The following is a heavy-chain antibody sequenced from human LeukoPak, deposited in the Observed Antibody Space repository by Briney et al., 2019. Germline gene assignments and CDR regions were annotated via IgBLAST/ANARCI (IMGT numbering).Heavy chain of an antibody. J-gene: IGHJ6*03. CDR1: GFTFSNYW. Sequence: PGGSLRLSCAASGFTFSNYWMHWVRQVPGEGLVWVSRINTDGSSLNYADSVKGRFNISRDNAKNTLYLHMSSLRAEDSAVYHCARDMGGIVGFYYFYMDVWGKGTTVTVSS. V-gene: IGHV3-74*01. D-gene: IGHD3-16*02. CDR3: ARDMGGIVGFYYFYMDV. CDR2: INTDGSSL.